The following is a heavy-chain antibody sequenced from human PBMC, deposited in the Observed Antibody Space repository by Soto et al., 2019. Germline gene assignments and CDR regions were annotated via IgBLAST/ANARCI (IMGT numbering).Heavy chain of an antibody. V-gene: IGHV3-33*01. CDR2: IWYDGSNK. CDR3: ARDQHFDWDPKVHYMTTGSAFDI. Sequence: GGSLRLSCAASGFTFSSYGMHWVRQAPGKGLEWVAVIWYDGSNKYYADSVKGRFTISRDNSKNTLYLQMNSLRAEDTAVYYCARDQHFDWDPKVHYMTTGSAFDIWGQGTMVTVSS. CDR1: GFTFSSYG. D-gene: IGHD3-9*01. J-gene: IGHJ3*02.